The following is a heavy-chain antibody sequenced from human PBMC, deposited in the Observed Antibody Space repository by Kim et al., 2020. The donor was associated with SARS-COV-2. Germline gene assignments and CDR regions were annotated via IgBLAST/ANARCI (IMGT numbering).Heavy chain of an antibody. J-gene: IGHJ4*02. V-gene: IGHV1-2*06. CDR3: ARENNYSFDY. CDR1: GYTFTGYF. Sequence: ASVKVSCKASGYTFTGYFMHWVRQAPGQGLEWIGRIQADGGGTIHAQKFQGRVTMTRDTSINTDYMDLSSLRSDDTAIYYCARENNYSFDYWGQGTLVTVSS. CDR2: IQADGGGT. D-gene: IGHD1-1*01.